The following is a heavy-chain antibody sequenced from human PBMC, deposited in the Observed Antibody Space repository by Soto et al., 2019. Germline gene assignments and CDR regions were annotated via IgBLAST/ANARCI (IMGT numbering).Heavy chain of an antibody. CDR3: ARGGDCSTTSCCSCSGLNWFDP. D-gene: IGHD2-2*01. J-gene: IGHJ5*02. CDR1: GDSISSGNYY. V-gene: IGHV4-30-4*01. CDR2: ISKIGGT. Sequence: SETLSLTCTVSGDSISSGNYYWSWIRQPPGKGLEWIGFISKIGGTYYNPSLQSRLTISVDTSKNQLSLKLTSVTAADAAVYYCARGGDCSTTSCCSCSGLNWFDPWGQGTLVTVSS.